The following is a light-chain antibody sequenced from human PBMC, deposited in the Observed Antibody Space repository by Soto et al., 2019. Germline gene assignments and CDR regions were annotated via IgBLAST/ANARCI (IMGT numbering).Light chain of an antibody. CDR2: GAS. CDR1: QSVNRN. Sequence: EIVMTQSPATLSVSPGERATLSCRASQSVNRNLAWYQQKPGQGPRLLIYGASTRATGNPARFSGSGSGTDFTLTINSLQSEDFAVYYCQQYDNWPTTFGQGTKVEI. J-gene: IGKJ1*01. CDR3: QQYDNWPTT. V-gene: IGKV3-15*01.